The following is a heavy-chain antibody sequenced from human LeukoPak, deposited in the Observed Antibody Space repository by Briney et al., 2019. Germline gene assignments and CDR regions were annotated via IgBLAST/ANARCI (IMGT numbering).Heavy chain of an antibody. CDR3: AREREEQLVLGWFDP. V-gene: IGHV4-31*03. CDR1: GGSISSGGYY. J-gene: IGHJ5*02. D-gene: IGHD6-6*01. Sequence: PSQTLSLTCTVSGGSISSGGYYRSWIRQHPGKGLEWIGYIYYSGSTYYNPSLKSRVTISVDTSKNQFSLKLSSVTAADTAVYYCAREREEQLVLGWFDPWGQGTLVTVSS. CDR2: IYYSGST.